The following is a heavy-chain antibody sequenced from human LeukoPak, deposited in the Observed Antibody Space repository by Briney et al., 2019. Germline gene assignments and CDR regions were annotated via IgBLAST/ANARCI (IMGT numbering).Heavy chain of an antibody. D-gene: IGHD6-13*01. CDR1: GFTLSSYS. CDR2: IISSSIYI. CDR3: ARDRAAGRPHFDY. Sequence: GGSLRLSCAVSGFTLSSYSMKGVRQATGKGVEWVSSIISSSIYIYYAHSVKGRFSISRDNAKNSLYLQMNSLRAEDTAVYYCARDRAAGRPHFDYWGQGTLVTVSS. J-gene: IGHJ4*02. V-gene: IGHV3-21*01.